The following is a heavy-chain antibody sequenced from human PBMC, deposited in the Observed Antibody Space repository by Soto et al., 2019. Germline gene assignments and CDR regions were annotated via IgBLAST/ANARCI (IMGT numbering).Heavy chain of an antibody. CDR3: AKGDFDC. D-gene: IGHD1-26*01. V-gene: IGHV3-53*01. J-gene: IGHJ4*02. Sequence: EVQLVESGGGLIQPGGSLRLSCAASGFTVSSEYMSWVRQAPGKGLEWVAIVFAGGNTYHAESVKGRFTVSRDNSKNTLDLQMNSLRAEDMAVYYCAKGDFDCWGQGTLVTVSS. CDR1: GFTVSSEY. CDR2: VFAGGNT.